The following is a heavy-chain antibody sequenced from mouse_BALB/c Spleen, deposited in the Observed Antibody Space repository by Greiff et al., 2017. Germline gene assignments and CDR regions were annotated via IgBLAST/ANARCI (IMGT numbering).Heavy chain of an antibody. D-gene: IGHD1-2*01. CDR2: ISSGSSTI. CDR1: GFTFSSFG. J-gene: IGHJ3*01. CDR3: ARHYDGWFAY. Sequence: EVQRVESGGGLVQPGGSRKLSCAASGFTFSSFGMHWVRQAPEKGLEWVAYISSGSSTIYYADTVKGRFTISRDNPKNTLFLQMTSLRSEDTAMYYCARHYDGWFAYWGQGTLVTVSA. V-gene: IGHV5-17*02.